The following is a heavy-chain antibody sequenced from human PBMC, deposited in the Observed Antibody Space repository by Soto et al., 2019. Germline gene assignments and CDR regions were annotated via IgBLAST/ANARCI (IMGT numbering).Heavy chain of an antibody. CDR3: ARGLWFGEFPGGGFGMDV. CDR2: IGSTERTI. CDR1: GFNFRSYS. Sequence: EVQLVESGGALVQPGGSLRLSCAGSGFNFRSYSMNWVRQAPGKGLEWVSYIGSTERTIYYADSVKGRFTISRGNARKSVYLQMNSLRDEDTAVYSCARGLWFGEFPGGGFGMDVWGQGTTVTVSS. V-gene: IGHV3-48*02. D-gene: IGHD3-10*01. J-gene: IGHJ6*02.